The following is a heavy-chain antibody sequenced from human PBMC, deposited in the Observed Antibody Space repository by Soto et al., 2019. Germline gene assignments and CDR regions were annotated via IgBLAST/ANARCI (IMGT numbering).Heavy chain of an antibody. V-gene: IGHV4-31*03. CDR3: ASRWRAAGQPCDY. D-gene: IGHD6-13*01. Sequence: PSETLSLTCTVSGGSISSGGYYWSWIRQHPGKGLEWIGYIYYSGSTYYNPSLKSRVTISVDTSKNQFSLKLSSVTAADTAVYYCASRWRAAGQPCDYGGQGILVTVSS. CDR2: IYYSGST. CDR1: GGSISSGGYY. J-gene: IGHJ4*02.